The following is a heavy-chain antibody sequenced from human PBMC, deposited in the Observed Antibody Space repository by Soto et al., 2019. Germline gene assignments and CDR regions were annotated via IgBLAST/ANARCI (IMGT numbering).Heavy chain of an antibody. CDR2: INAGNGNT. D-gene: IGHD3-22*01. J-gene: IGHJ4*02. Sequence: ASVKVSCKASGYTFTSYAMHWVRQAPGQRLEWMGWINAGNGNTKYSQKFQGRVTITRDTSASTAYMELSSLRSEDTAVYYCARARPYYYDSSGYYGPPLFDYWGQGTLVTVSS. V-gene: IGHV1-3*01. CDR3: ARARPYYYDSSGYYGPPLFDY. CDR1: GYTFTSYA.